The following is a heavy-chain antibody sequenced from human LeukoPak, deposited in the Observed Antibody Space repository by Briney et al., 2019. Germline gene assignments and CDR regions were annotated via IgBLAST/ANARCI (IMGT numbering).Heavy chain of an antibody. CDR3: ASLYCSSTSCYYAFDI. V-gene: IGHV4-31*03. J-gene: IGHJ3*02. CDR1: GGSISSGGYY. Sequence: SGTLSLTRTVSGGSISSGGYYWSWIRQHPGKGLEWIGYIYYSGSTYYNPSLKSRVTISVDTSKNQFSLKLSSVTAADTAVYYCASLYCSSTSCYYAFDIWGQGTMVTVSS. D-gene: IGHD2-2*01. CDR2: IYYSGST.